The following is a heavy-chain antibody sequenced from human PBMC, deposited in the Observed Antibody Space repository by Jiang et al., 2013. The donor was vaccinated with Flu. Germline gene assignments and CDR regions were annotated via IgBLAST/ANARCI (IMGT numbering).Heavy chain of an antibody. CDR3: ARQGAYSGTRYAFDI. D-gene: IGHD1-26*01. Sequence: LLKPSETLSLTCTVSGGSITSGAHYWGWIRQPPGRGLEWIGSVYFSGRTFYNPSLGSRVTISVDTSKNQFSLNLSSVTAVDTAVYYCARQGAYSGTRYAFDIWGQGTILTVSS. J-gene: IGHJ3*02. V-gene: IGHV4-39*01. CDR1: GGSITSGAHY. CDR2: VYFSGRT.